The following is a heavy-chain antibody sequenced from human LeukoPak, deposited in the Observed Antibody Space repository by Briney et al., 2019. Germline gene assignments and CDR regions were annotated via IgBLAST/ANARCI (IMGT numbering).Heavy chain of an antibody. D-gene: IGHD1-1*01. J-gene: IGHJ4*02. CDR2: ISYDGSNK. V-gene: IGHV3-30-3*01. CDR3: AREGGTGTTDY. Sequence: PGGSLRLSCAASGFTFSSYAMHWVRQAPGKGLEWVAVISYDGSNKYYADSVKGRFTISRDNSKNTLYLQMNSLRAEDTAVYYCAREGGTGTTDYWGQGTLVTVSS. CDR1: GFTFSSYA.